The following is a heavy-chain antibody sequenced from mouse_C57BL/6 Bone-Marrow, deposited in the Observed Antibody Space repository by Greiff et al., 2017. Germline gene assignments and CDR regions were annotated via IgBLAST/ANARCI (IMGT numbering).Heavy chain of an antibody. V-gene: IGHV1-39*01. CDR2: INPDDGTT. CDR1: GYSFTDYN. J-gene: IGHJ4*01. Sequence: EVQLQQSGPELVKPGASVKISCKASGYSFTDYNMHWVKQSPGQGLEWIGVINPDDGTTSYNQKFKGQATLTVDQSSSTAYMQLNSLTSEDSAVXYCGGSEEMDDWGQGTSVTVSS. CDR3: GGSEEMDD.